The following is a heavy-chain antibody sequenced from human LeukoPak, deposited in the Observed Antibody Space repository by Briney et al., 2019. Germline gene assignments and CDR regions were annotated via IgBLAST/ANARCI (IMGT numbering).Heavy chain of an antibody. D-gene: IGHD6-6*01. Sequence: SETLSLTCTVSGGSVSSGTYYWNWIRQPPGKGLEWIGYIYHSGSTNYNPSLQSRVTISVDTSKNQFSLNLNSVTAADTAVYYCARGGAARLHFQNWGQGTLVTVSS. CDR1: GGSVSSGTYY. V-gene: IGHV4-61*01. CDR2: IYHSGST. J-gene: IGHJ1*01. CDR3: ARGGAARLHFQN.